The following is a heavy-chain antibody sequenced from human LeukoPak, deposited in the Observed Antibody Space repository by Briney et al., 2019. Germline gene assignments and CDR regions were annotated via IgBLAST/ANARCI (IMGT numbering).Heavy chain of an antibody. V-gene: IGHV3-30*03. D-gene: IGHD2-21*02. CDR2: ISYDGSNK. CDR3: ARGAPYCGGDCYSFDY. Sequence: GGSLRLSCAASGFTFSSYGMHWVRQAPGKGLEWVAIISYDGSNKYYADSVQGRFTISRDNSKNTLYLQMNSLRAEDTAVYYCARGAPYCGGDCYSFDYWGQGTLVTVSS. CDR1: GFTFSSYG. J-gene: IGHJ4*02.